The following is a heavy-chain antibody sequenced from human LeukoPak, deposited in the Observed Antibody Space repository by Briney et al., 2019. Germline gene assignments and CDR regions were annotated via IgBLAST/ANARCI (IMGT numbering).Heavy chain of an antibody. Sequence: GGSLSLSCAASGFTFSSNYMSWVRQAPRKGLEWVSVIYSGGSTYYADSVKGRFTISRDNSKNTLYLQMNSLRAEDTAVYYCARGASGYYYNYWGQGTLVTVSS. J-gene: IGHJ4*02. CDR2: IYSGGST. CDR3: ARGASGYYYNY. D-gene: IGHD3-22*01. CDR1: GFTFSSNY. V-gene: IGHV3-53*01.